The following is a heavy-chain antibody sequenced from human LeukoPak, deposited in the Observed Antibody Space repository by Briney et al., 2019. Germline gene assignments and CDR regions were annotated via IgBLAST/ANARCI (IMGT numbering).Heavy chain of an antibody. D-gene: IGHD5-24*01. J-gene: IGHJ4*02. CDR1: GFTFSSYE. V-gene: IGHV3-48*03. CDR3: ARHHRRDGYNLGGAFDY. CDR2: ISSSGSTI. Sequence: PGGSLRLSCAASGFTFSSYEMNWVRRAPGKGLEWVSYISSSGSTIYYADSVKGRFTISRDNAKNSLYLQMNSLRAEDTAVYYCARHHRRDGYNLGGAFDYWGQGTLVTVSS.